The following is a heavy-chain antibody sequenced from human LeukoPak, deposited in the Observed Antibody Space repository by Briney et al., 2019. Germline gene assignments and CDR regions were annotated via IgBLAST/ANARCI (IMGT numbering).Heavy chain of an antibody. CDR3: AKVAKYYYGSETYYFFEH. Sequence: GGSLRLSCAASGFTFSDYYMSWIRQAPGKGLEWVSYISSSGSTIYYADSVKGRFTISRDNAKNSLYLQMNSLRVEDTAVYYCAKVAKYYYGSETYYFFEHWGQGTPVTASS. CDR1: GFTFSDYY. CDR2: ISSSGSTI. J-gene: IGHJ4*02. V-gene: IGHV3-11*04. D-gene: IGHD3-10*01.